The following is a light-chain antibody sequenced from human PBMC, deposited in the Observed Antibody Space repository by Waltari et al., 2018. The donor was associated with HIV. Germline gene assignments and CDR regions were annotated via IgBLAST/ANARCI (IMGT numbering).Light chain of an antibody. Sequence: EIVMTQSPATLSVSPGDRATLSCRASQSVNSNLAWYQQKPGQAPRLVIYVASTRATGIPARFIGSGSGTEFTLTISSLQSEDSAVYYCQQYNDWPPITFGQGTRLEIK. CDR2: VAS. CDR1: QSVNSN. CDR3: QQYNDWPPIT. V-gene: IGKV3-15*01. J-gene: IGKJ5*01.